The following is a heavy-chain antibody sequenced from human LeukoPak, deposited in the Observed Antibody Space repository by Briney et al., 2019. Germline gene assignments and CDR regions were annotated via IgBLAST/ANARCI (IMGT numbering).Heavy chain of an antibody. CDR3: AKELPDSSYDFWSGYSDYFDY. CDR2: ISGSGGST. V-gene: IGHV3-23*01. J-gene: IGHJ4*02. Sequence: PGGSLRLSCAASGFTFSSYAMSWVRQAPGKGLEWVSAISGSGGSTYYADSVKGRFTISRDNSKNTLYLQMNSLRAEDTAVYYCAKELPDSSYDFWSGYSDYFDYWGQGTLVTVSS. CDR1: GFTFSSYA. D-gene: IGHD3-3*01.